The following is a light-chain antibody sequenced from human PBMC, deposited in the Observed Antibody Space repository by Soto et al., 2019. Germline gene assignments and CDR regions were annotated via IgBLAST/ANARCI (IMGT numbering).Light chain of an antibody. CDR2: GAS. CDR3: QQYNNSPQT. Sequence: EIVMTQSPATLSVSPGERATLSCRASQSVSSNLAWYQQKPGHAPRLLIYGASTRATGIPAKFSGSGSGTEFTLTISSQQSEDFAVYYCQQYNNSPQTFGQGTKVEIK. CDR1: QSVSSN. J-gene: IGKJ1*01. V-gene: IGKV3-15*01.